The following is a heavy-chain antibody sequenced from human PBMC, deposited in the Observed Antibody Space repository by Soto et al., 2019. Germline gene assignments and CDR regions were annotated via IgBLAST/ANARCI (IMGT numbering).Heavy chain of an antibody. D-gene: IGHD3-9*01. V-gene: IGHV3-74*01. CDR3: ASVLRYFDWSEHHRDY. J-gene: IGHJ4*02. Sequence: GGSMRLSCAASGFNFSSYWMHWVRQDPGKGLVWVSRINSDGSSTSYADSVKGRFTISRDNAKNTLYLQMNSLRAEDTAVYYCASVLRYFDWSEHHRDYWGQGTLVTVSS. CDR2: INSDGSST. CDR1: GFNFSSYW.